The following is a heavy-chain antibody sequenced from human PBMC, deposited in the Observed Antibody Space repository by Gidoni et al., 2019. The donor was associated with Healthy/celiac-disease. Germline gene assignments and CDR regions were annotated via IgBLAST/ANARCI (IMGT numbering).Heavy chain of an antibody. V-gene: IGHV3-23*01. CDR2: ISGSGGST. D-gene: IGHD2-15*01. CDR1: GFTFSSYA. CDR3: AKGVHCSGGSCYGAFDI. J-gene: IGHJ3*02. Sequence: EVQLLESGGGLVQPGGSLRLSCAASGFTFSSYAMSWVRQAPGKGLEWVSAISGSGGSTYYADSVKGRFTISRDNSKNTLYLQMNSLRAEDTAVYYCAKGVHCSGGSCYGAFDIWGQGTMVTVSS.